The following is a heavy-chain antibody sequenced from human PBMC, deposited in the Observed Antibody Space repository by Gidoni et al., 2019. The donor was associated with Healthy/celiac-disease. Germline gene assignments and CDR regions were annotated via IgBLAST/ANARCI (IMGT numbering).Heavy chain of an antibody. D-gene: IGHD1-26*01. Sequence: EVQLVESGGGLVKPGGSLRLSCAASGLPSSSYSMNWFRQAPGKGLEWVSSISSSSSYIYYADSVKGRFTISRDNAKNSLYLQMNSLRAEDTAVYYCARARRGSYYYYGMDVWGQGTTVTVSS. J-gene: IGHJ6*02. V-gene: IGHV3-21*01. CDR1: GLPSSSYS. CDR2: ISSSSSYI. CDR3: ARARRGSYYYYGMDV.